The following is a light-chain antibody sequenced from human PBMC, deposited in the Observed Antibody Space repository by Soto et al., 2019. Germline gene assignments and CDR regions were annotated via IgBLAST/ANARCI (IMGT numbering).Light chain of an antibody. CDR1: QSVSNNN. Sequence: ILLTQYPGTLSLSPGERATISXXXSQSVSNNNLAWYQQKLGQAPRXIIYGASTRATGIPARFTGSGSGTEFILTITSLQSEDSAVYYCQEYNTWPWTFGQGTKVDIK. V-gene: IGKV3-15*01. CDR2: GAS. J-gene: IGKJ1*01. CDR3: QEYNTWPWT.